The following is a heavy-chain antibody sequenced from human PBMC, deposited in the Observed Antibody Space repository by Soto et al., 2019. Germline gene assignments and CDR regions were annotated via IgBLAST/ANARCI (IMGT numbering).Heavy chain of an antibody. D-gene: IGHD2-21*01. CDR2: ISFDGGNK. CDR3: AVATRRSSGGNCHGMDY. Sequence: PGGSLRLSCTVSGISFSDYGMHWVRRAPDKGLECVAVISFDGGNKYHAESVKGRFSISRDNFKNSVYLQMNNLRPKDTAVYYFAVATRRSSGGNCHGMDYWGRGTLATVS. CDR1: GISFSDYG. J-gene: IGHJ4*02. V-gene: IGHV3-30*03.